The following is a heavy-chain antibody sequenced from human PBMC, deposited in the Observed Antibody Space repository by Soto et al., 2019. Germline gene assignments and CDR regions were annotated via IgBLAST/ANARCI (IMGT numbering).Heavy chain of an antibody. CDR2: ISYSGSL. V-gene: IGHV4-59*02. Sequence: QVQLQESGPGLVKPSETLSLSCTVSGDSVRNDYNSRIRQPPGKGLEWIGYISYSGSLNYNPSLTSRVTISVDTSKNQFSLKLSSVTAADTAVYYCARGRDGDYFDYWGQGTLVTVSS. CDR3: ARGRDGDYFDY. J-gene: IGHJ4*02. D-gene: IGHD4-17*01. CDR1: GDSVRNDY.